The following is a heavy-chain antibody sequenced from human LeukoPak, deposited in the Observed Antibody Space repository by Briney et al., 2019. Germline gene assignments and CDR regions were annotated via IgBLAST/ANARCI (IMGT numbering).Heavy chain of an antibody. J-gene: IGHJ4*02. CDR2: ISGRGGST. CDR3: AKDTSSSGSYFDY. Sequence: GGSLRLSCVASGFTFSNYAISWVRQAPGKGLEWLSAISGRGGSTYYVDSVKGRFTISRDNSKNTLYLQMNSLRAEDTAVYYCAKDTSSSGSYFDYWGQGTLVTVSS. V-gene: IGHV3-23*01. D-gene: IGHD3-10*01. CDR1: GFTFSNYA.